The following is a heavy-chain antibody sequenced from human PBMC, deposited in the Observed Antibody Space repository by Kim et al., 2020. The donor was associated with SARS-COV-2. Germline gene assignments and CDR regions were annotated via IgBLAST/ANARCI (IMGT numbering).Heavy chain of an antibody. CDR3: ARGAPYGVRGVTSHYFDY. D-gene: IGHD3-10*01. CDR1: GFTLSDHY. Sequence: GGSLRLSCAASGFTLSDHYMDWVSQAPGKGLEWVGRTRNKAKSYTTEYAASVKGRFSISRDDSKNSLYLQMNSLKAEDTAVYYCARGAPYGVRGVTSHYFDYWGQGTLVTVSS. J-gene: IGHJ4*02. CDR2: TRNKAKSYTT. V-gene: IGHV3-72*01.